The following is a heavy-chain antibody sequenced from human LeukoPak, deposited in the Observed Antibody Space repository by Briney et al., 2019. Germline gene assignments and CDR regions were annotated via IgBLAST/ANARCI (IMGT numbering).Heavy chain of an antibody. V-gene: IGHV1-18*01. Sequence: ASVKVSCKASGYTFTSYGISWVRQAPGQGLEWMGWISAYNGNTNYAQKLQGRVTMTTDTSTSTAYMELRSLRSDDTAVYYCARFYDPENYYYDSSGYYYRLAFDIWGQGTMVTVSS. J-gene: IGHJ3*02. CDR3: ARFYDPENYYYDSSGYYYRLAFDI. CDR1: GYTFTSYG. CDR2: ISAYNGNT. D-gene: IGHD3-22*01.